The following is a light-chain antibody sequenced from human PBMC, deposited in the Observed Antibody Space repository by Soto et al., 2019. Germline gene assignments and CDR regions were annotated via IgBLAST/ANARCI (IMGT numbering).Light chain of an antibody. Sequence: QSALTQPASVSGSPGQSITISCTGTSSDVGGYNYVSWYQQHPGKAPKVMIYDVSKRPSGVSNRFAGSKTGNTACLTISGLXVXXXXDYYCSSYTSSTTRVVFGGGTKLTVL. CDR3: SSYTSSTTRVV. J-gene: IGLJ2*01. CDR1: SSDVGGYNY. V-gene: IGLV2-14*03. CDR2: DVS.